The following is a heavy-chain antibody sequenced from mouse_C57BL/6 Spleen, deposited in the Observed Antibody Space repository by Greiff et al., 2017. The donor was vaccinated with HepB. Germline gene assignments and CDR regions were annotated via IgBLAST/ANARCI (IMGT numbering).Heavy chain of an antibody. V-gene: IGHV5-9*01. Sequence: VQLKESGGGLVKPGGSLKLSCAASGFTFSSYTMSWVRQTPEKRLEWVATISGGGGNTYYPDSVKGRFTISRDNAKNTLYLQMSSLRSEDTALYYCARHSGAYYFDYWGQGTTLTVSS. CDR1: GFTFSSYT. J-gene: IGHJ2*01. CDR3: ARHSGAYYFDY. D-gene: IGHD4-1*01. CDR2: ISGGGGNT.